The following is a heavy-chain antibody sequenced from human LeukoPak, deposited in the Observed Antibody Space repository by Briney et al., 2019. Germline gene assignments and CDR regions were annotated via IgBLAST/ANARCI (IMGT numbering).Heavy chain of an antibody. CDR1: GNSIINYY. Sequence: SETLSLTCNVSGNSIINYYWSWIRQPPGKRLEWIGYISHYGYTNYNPSLKSRVTISVDTSKNQFSLKLSSVIVADTAVYYCAGAGLEGYNTLTGYYPPFGYWGQGTLVTVSS. CDR3: AGAGLEGYNTLTGYYPPFGY. D-gene: IGHD3-9*01. V-gene: IGHV4-59*01. CDR2: ISHYGYT. J-gene: IGHJ4*02.